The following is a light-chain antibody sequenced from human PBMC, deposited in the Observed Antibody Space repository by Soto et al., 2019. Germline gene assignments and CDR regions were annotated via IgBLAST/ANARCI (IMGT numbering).Light chain of an antibody. CDR2: LNSDGSH. CDR1: SGHSSYA. V-gene: IGLV4-69*01. J-gene: IGLJ2*01. Sequence: QAVVTQSPSASASLGASAKLTCTLSSGHSSYAIAWHQQRPEKGPRYLMKLNSDGSHSKGDGIPDRFSGSSSGAERYLTISSLQSEDEADYYCQTWVTGIQVFGGGTKLTVL. CDR3: QTWVTGIQV.